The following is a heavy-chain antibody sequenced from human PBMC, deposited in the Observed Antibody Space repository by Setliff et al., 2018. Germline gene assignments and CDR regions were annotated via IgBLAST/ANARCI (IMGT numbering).Heavy chain of an antibody. CDR1: GGSISSSSYY. V-gene: IGHV4-39*07. CDR3: ARSAGYSSSWYNYYYGMDV. D-gene: IGHD6-13*01. Sequence: SETLSLTCTVSGGSISSSSYYWGWIRQPPGKGLEWIGNINYSGSTYYNPSLKSRATISVDTSKNQFSLKLSSVTAADTAVYYCARSAGYSSSWYNYYYGMDVWGQGTTVTVSS. CDR2: INYSGST. J-gene: IGHJ6*02.